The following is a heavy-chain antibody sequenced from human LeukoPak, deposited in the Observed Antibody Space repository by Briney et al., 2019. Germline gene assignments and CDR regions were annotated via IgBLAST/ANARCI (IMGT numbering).Heavy chain of an antibody. CDR1: GYTFTSYY. Sequence: ASVKVSCKASGYTFTSYYMHWVLQAPGQGLEWMGIINPSGGSTSYAQKFQGRVTMTRDTSTSTVYMELSSLRSEDTAVYYCARDSGSYYFDYWGQGTLVTVSS. J-gene: IGHJ4*02. CDR2: INPSGGST. CDR3: ARDSGSYYFDY. D-gene: IGHD1-26*01. V-gene: IGHV1-46*03.